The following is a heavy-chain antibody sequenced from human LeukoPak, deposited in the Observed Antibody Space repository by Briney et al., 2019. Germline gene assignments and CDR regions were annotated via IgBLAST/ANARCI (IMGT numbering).Heavy chain of an antibody. D-gene: IGHD3-16*01. Sequence: PSETLSLTCTVSGGSITSGSYYWSWIRQSAGKGLEWIGRICLSGITNYNPSLESRVTISLDKSKRQFSLMLTSVTDADTAVYYCARDRGTYKNYYYPDAWGKGTTVIVSS. CDR3: ARDRGTYKNYYYPDA. CDR2: ICLSGIT. J-gene: IGHJ6*04. CDR1: GGSITSGSYY. V-gene: IGHV4-61*02.